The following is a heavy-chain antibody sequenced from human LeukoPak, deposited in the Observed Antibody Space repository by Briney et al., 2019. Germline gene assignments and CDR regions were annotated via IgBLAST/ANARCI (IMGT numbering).Heavy chain of an antibody. CDR3: ARLNYDMPTGWFDP. Sequence: SETLSLTCTVSGGSISSYYWSWIRQPPGKGLEWIGYIYYSGSTNNNPSLKGRVTISVDTSKNQFSLKLRSVTAADTAVYYCARLNYDMPTGWFDPWGQGTLVTVSS. CDR2: IYYSGST. CDR1: GGSISSYY. J-gene: IGHJ5*02. V-gene: IGHV4-59*01. D-gene: IGHD3-9*01.